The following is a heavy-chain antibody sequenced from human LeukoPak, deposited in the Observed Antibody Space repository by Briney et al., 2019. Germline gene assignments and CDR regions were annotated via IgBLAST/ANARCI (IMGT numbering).Heavy chain of an antibody. CDR2: INHSGST. CDR1: GGSFSGYY. D-gene: IGHD5-24*01. CDR3: ARGRAGYGFFYYFDH. V-gene: IGHV4-34*01. J-gene: IGHJ4*02. Sequence: SETLSLTCAVYGGSFSGYYWSCIRQPPGKRLEWIGEINHSGSTNYNPSLKSRVTISVDTSKHQFSLKLSSVTAADTAVYYCARGRAGYGFFYYFDHWGQGTLVTVSS.